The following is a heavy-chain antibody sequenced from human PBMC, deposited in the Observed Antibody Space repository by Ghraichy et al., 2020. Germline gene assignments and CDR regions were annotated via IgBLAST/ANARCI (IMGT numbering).Heavy chain of an antibody. Sequence: SQTLSLTCAISGDSVSSNSAAWNWIRQSPSRGPEWLGRTYYRSKWYTDYAVSVKSRMIISADTSKNQFSLQLYSVTPEDTAVYYCARDGIRGTSTLDYWGQGILVTVSS. CDR2: TYYRSKWYT. CDR1: GDSVSSNSAA. D-gene: IGHD1-7*01. J-gene: IGHJ4*02. CDR3: ARDGIRGTSTLDY. V-gene: IGHV6-1*01.